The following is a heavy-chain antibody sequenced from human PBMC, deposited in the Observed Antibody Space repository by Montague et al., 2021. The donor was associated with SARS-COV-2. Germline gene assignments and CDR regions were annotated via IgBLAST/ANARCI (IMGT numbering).Heavy chain of an antibody. CDR3: ARVQGITMIVVVIGAFDI. CDR1: GGSISSGGYY. D-gene: IGHD3-22*01. Sequence: TLSLTCTVSGGSISSGGYYWSWIRQHPGKGLEWIGYIYYSGSTXYNPSVESRVTISVDTSKNQFSLKLSSVTAADTAVYYCARVQGITMIVVVIGAFDIWGQGTMVTVSS. CDR2: IYYSGST. J-gene: IGHJ3*02. V-gene: IGHV4-31*03.